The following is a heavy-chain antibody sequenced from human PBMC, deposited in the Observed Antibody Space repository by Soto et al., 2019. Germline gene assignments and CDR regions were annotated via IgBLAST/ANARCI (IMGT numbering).Heavy chain of an antibody. CDR1: GGSFSGYY. D-gene: IGHD2-2*01. V-gene: IGHV4-34*01. Sequence: KTSETLSLTCAVYGGSFSGYYWSWIRQPPGKGLEWIGEINHSGSTNYNPSLKSRVTISVDTSKNQFSLKLSSVTAADTAVYYCARGRVGSAMPLNWFDPWGQGTLVTVSS. CDR2: INHSGST. J-gene: IGHJ5*02. CDR3: ARGRVGSAMPLNWFDP.